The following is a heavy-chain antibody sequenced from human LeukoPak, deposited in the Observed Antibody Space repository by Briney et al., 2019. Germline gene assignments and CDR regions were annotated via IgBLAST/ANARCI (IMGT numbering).Heavy chain of an antibody. Sequence: SETLSLTCTVSGGSISSYYWSWIRQPPGKGLEWIGYIYYSGSTNYNPSLKSRVTISVDTSKNQFSLKLSSVTAADTAVYYCVLSAAGCFDYWGQGTLVTVSS. J-gene: IGHJ4*02. CDR1: GGSISSYY. CDR2: IYYSGST. D-gene: IGHD6-13*01. CDR3: VLSAAGCFDY. V-gene: IGHV4-59*01.